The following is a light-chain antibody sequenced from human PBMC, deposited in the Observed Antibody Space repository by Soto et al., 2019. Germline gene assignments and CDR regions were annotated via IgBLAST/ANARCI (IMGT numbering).Light chain of an antibody. CDR3: QQYNGYSWT. V-gene: IGKV1-5*01. CDR2: DAS. CDR1: QSISKS. Sequence: DIQMTQSPSTLSASVGDRVTITCRASQSISKSLAWYQQKPGKAPKLLIYDASSLESGVPSRFSGSGSGTEFTLTISSLQPDDFATYYCQQYNGYSWTFGQGTKVDIK. J-gene: IGKJ1*01.